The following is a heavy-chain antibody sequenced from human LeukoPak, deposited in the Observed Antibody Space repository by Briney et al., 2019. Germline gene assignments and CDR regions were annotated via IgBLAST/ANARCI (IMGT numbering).Heavy chain of an antibody. Sequence: GGSLRLSCVASGITFSRHGMDWVRQAPGKGLEWVAVIADDGGVKQYADSVKGRFTVSRDNSKSTLYLQMNGLSVEDTAIYYCAREATWGEWYFDHWGQGTLVTVSS. CDR3: AREATWGEWYFDH. V-gene: IGHV3-30*03. D-gene: IGHD3-3*01. CDR2: IADDGGVK. CDR1: GITFSRHG. J-gene: IGHJ4*02.